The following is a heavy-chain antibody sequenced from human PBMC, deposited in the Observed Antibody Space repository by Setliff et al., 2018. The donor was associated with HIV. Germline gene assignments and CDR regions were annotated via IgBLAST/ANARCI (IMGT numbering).Heavy chain of an antibody. D-gene: IGHD6-13*01. CDR1: GYTFTSYS. Sequence: ASVKVSCKASGYTFTSYSLHWVRQAPGQGLEWMGVINPSGGSTAYAENFQGRVTIIRDTSTSTVYMDLSSLRSEDTAVYYCARPGIAAADYYFDYWGQGALVTVSS. J-gene: IGHJ4*02. CDR2: INPSGGST. CDR3: ARPGIAAADYYFDY. V-gene: IGHV1-46*01.